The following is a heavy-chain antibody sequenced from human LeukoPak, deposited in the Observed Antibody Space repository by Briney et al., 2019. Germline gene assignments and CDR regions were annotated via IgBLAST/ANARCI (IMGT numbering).Heavy chain of an antibody. CDR3: ARGSSSWYVFDY. CDR1: GFTFSSYS. D-gene: IGHD6-13*01. V-gene: IGHV3-21*01. J-gene: IGHJ4*02. Sequence: GGSLRLSCAASGFTFSSYSMNWVRRAPGKGLEWVSSISSSSSYIYYADSVKGRFTISRDNAKNSLYLQMNSLRAEDTAVYYCARGSSSWYVFDYWGQGTLVTVSS. CDR2: ISSSSSYI.